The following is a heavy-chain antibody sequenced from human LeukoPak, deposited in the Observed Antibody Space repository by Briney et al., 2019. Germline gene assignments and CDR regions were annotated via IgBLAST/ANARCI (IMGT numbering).Heavy chain of an antibody. D-gene: IGHD3-10*02. CDR2: FDPEDGET. Sequence: ASVKVSCKVSRYTLTELSMHWVRQAPGKGLEWMGGFDPEDGETIYAQKFQGRVTMTEDTSTDTAYMELSSLRSEDTAVYYCACSGSYYKSIDYFDYWGQGTLVTVSS. CDR1: RYTLTELS. CDR3: ACSGSYYKSIDYFDY. J-gene: IGHJ4*02. V-gene: IGHV1-24*01.